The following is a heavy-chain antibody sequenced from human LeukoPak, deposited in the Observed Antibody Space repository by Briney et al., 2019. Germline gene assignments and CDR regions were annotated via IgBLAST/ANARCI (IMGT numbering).Heavy chain of an antibody. CDR2: ISGSGGST. Sequence: GGSLRLSCAASGFTFRSYVMSWVRLAPGKGLEWVSAISGSGGSTYYADSVKGRFTISRDNSKNTLYLQMNSLRAEDTAVYYCAKGIYYDSSGYRPYYFDYWGQGTLVTVSS. J-gene: IGHJ4*02. CDR1: GFTFRSYV. D-gene: IGHD3-22*01. V-gene: IGHV3-23*01. CDR3: AKGIYYDSSGYRPYYFDY.